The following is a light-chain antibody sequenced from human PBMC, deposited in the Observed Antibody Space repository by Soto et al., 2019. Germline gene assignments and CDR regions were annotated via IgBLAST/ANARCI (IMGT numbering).Light chain of an antibody. Sequence: QSALTQPASVSGSPGQSIAISCTGTSSDVGGYNYVSWYQQLPGKAPKLLISEVSNRPSGVSHRFSGSKSGNTASLTISGLQAEDEADYYCSSYIPAVPFVFGTRTKVTVL. CDR1: SSDVGGYNY. CDR3: SSYIPAVPFV. V-gene: IGLV2-14*01. J-gene: IGLJ1*01. CDR2: EVS.